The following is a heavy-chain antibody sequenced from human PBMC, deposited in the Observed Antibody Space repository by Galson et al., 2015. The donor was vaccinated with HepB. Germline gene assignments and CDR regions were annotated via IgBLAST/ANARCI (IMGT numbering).Heavy chain of an antibody. V-gene: IGHV1-8*01. Sequence: SVKVSCKASGYTFTSYDINWVRQATGQGLEWMGGMSPNSGNTDYAQKFQGRVTMARHKSISTAYMELSSLRSEDTAVYYCARGPPDCGFDYWGQGTLVTVSS. CDR1: GYTFTSYD. J-gene: IGHJ4*02. CDR3: ARGPPDCGFDY. D-gene: IGHD2-21*02. CDR2: MSPNSGNT.